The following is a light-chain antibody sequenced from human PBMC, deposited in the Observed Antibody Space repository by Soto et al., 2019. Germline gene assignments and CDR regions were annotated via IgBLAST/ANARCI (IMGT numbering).Light chain of an antibody. V-gene: IGKV3-20*01. Sequence: EIVLTQSPGTLSLSPGERATLSCRASQSVSSYLAWYQQKPGQAPRLLIYGASSRATGIPDRFSGSGFRTDFTLTITRLEPEDFAMYYCQQYDALPSYTFGQGTKLEI. CDR1: QSVSSY. CDR3: QQYDALPSYT. CDR2: GAS. J-gene: IGKJ2*01.